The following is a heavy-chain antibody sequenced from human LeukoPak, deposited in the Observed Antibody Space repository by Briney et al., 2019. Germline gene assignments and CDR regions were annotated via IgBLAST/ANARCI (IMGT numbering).Heavy chain of an antibody. CDR2: MNPNSGNT. D-gene: IGHD3-3*01. V-gene: IGHV1-8*01. Sequence: GASVKVSCKASGYTFTSYDINWVRQATGQGLEGMGWMNPNSGNTGYAQKFQGRVTMTRNTSISTAYMELSSLRSEDTAVYYCARGLYYDFWSGSNIYYYYYYMDVWGKGTTVTVSS. CDR3: ARGLYYDFWSGSNIYYYYYYMDV. J-gene: IGHJ6*03. CDR1: GYTFTSYD.